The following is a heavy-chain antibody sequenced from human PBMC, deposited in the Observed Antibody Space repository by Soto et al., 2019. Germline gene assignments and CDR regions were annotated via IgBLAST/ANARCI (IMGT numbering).Heavy chain of an antibody. V-gene: IGHV3-21*01. CDR2: ISTSSSFI. CDR3: ARGEPIDS. D-gene: IGHD1-26*01. CDR1: GFTFRSYS. J-gene: IGHJ4*02. Sequence: EVQLVESGGGLVKPGGSLRLSCAASGFTFRSYSMNWVRQAPGKGVEWVAYISTSSSFIYYADLVKGRFTISRDNAKNSLLLQMNSLRDDDMAVYFCARGEPIDSWGQGTLVTVSS.